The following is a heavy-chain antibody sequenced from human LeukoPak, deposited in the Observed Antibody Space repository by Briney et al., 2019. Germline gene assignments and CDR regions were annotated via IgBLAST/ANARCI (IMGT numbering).Heavy chain of an antibody. CDR2: IHTSGST. J-gene: IGHJ6*03. CDR3: ARPRLGYYYYMDV. Sequence: SETLSLTCTVSGGSISSYYWTWIRQPAGKGLEWIGRIHTSGSTNHNPSLKSRVTMSVDTSNNQFSLKLSSVTAADTAVYYCARPRLGYYYYMDVWGKGTTVTISS. V-gene: IGHV4-4*07. D-gene: IGHD7-27*01. CDR1: GGSISSYY.